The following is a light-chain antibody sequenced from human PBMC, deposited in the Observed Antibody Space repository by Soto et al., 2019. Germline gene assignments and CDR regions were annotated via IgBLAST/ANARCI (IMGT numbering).Light chain of an antibody. CDR3: QQRSRWPIT. V-gene: IGKV3-11*01. CDR1: DSVTTY. J-gene: IGKJ5*01. Sequence: EIVLTQSPATLSSSPGERATLSCRASDSVTTYLAWYQKKPGQAPRLLIHDVSDRATGIPARFSGSGSGTDFTLTISRLEPEDFAVYYCQQRSRWPITFGQGTRVEIK. CDR2: DVS.